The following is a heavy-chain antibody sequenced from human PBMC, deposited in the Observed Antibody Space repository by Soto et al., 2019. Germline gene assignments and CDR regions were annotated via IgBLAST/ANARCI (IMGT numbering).Heavy chain of an antibody. CDR1: GGSISRGGYS. Sequence: SGTLSLTRAVSGGSISRGGYSRSWIRQPPGKGLEWIGYIYHIGSTYYNPSLKSRVTISVDRSKNQFSLKLSSVTAADTAVCYCARERNIVVVPAASLGYYYYGMDVWGQGTTVTVSS. D-gene: IGHD2-2*01. J-gene: IGHJ6*02. CDR3: ARERNIVVVPAASLGYYYYGMDV. CDR2: IYHIGST. V-gene: IGHV4-30-2*01.